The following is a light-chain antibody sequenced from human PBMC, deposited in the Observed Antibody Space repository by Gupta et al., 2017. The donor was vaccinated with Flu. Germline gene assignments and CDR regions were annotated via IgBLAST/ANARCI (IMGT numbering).Light chain of an antibody. CDR2: DAS. J-gene: IGKJ3*01. CDR3: QQRSNWPQAETFT. V-gene: IGKV3-11*01. Sequence: EIVLTQSPATLSLSPGERATLSCRASQSVSSYLAWYQQKPGQAPRLLIYDASNRATGIPARFSGSGYGKDFTLTISSLEPEECAVYYCQQRSNWPQAETFTFGHGTKLDIK. CDR1: QSVSSY.